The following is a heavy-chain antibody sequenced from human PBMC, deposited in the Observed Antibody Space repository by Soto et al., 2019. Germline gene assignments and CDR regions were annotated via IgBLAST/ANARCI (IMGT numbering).Heavy chain of an antibody. J-gene: IGHJ4*02. CDR3: ARRMTTVTYFDY. D-gene: IGHD4-17*01. CDR2: INHSGST. V-gene: IGHV4-34*01. CDR1: GGSFSGYY. Sequence: PSETLSLTCAVYGGSFSGYYWSWIRQPPGKGLEWIGEINHSGSTNYNPSLKSRVTISLDTSKNQFSLKLSSVTAADTAVYYCARRMTTVTYFDYWGQGTLVTVSS.